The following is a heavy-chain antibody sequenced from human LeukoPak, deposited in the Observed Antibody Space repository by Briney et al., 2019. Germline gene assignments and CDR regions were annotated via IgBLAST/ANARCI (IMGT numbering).Heavy chain of an antibody. CDR2: ISGSGGST. J-gene: IGHJ6*02. V-gene: IGHV3-23*01. D-gene: IGHD4-17*01. Sequence: GGSLRLSCAASGFTLSSYAMSWVRQAPGKGLEWISAISGSGGSTYYADSVKGRFTISRDNSKNTLYLQMNSLRAEDTAVYYCAKKTVTTDYYYYGMDVWGQGTTVTVSS. CDR1: GFTLSSYA. CDR3: AKKTVTTDYYYYGMDV.